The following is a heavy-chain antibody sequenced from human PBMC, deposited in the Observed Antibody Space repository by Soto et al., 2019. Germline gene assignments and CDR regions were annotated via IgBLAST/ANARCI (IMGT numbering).Heavy chain of an antibody. CDR2: IYHSGST. J-gene: IGHJ6*01. CDR3: ARAMRAAYNFYFRGMDV. CDR1: GSPINTDY. D-gene: IGHD2-15*01. Sequence: SETLSLTCAVSGSPINTDYWAWIRQPPGKGLEWIGSIYHSGSTDSNPSLESRVSISIDNSKNQFSLNLSSVTAADTAVYYCARAMRAAYNFYFRGMDVWGQGTTVTVSS. V-gene: IGHV4-38-2*01.